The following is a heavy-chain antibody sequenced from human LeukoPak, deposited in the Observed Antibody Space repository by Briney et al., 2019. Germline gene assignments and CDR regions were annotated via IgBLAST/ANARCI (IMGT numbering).Heavy chain of an antibody. CDR2: IRYDGSNK. D-gene: IGHD3-9*01. CDR1: GFTFSNYG. Sequence: GGSLRLSCAASGFTFSNYGIHWVRQAPGKGLEWVAFIRYDGSNKYYADSVKGRFTISGDNSKNTLYLQMNSLRAEDTAVYYCATGGVLRYFDWLFPTVWGQGTLVTVSS. J-gene: IGHJ4*02. CDR3: ATGGVLRYFDWLFPTV. V-gene: IGHV3-30*02.